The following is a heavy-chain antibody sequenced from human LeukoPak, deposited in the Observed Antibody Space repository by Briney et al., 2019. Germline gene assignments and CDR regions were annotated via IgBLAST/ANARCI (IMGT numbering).Heavy chain of an antibody. CDR3: ASSYDSSDVDAFDI. CDR1: GGSISSGGYY. CDR2: IYYSGST. V-gene: IGHV4-31*03. Sequence: SETLSLTCTVSGGSISSGGYYWSWIRQHPGTGLEWIGYIYYSGSTYYNPSLKSRVTISVDTSKNQFSLKLSSVTAADTAVYYCASSYDSSDVDAFDIWGQGTMVTVSS. D-gene: IGHD3-22*01. J-gene: IGHJ3*02.